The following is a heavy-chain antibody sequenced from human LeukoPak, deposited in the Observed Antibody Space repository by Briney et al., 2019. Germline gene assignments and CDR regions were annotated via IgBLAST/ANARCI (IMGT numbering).Heavy chain of an antibody. D-gene: IGHD6-13*01. J-gene: IGHJ4*02. CDR2: MNPNSGNT. CDR1: GYTFTSYD. Sequence: EASVSVSCTASGYTFTSYDINWVRQAPGQGLEWMGWMNPNSGNTGYAQKFQGRVTMTRNTSISAAYMELSSLRSEDTAVYYCARGHGYPPREFDYWGQGTLVTVSS. V-gene: IGHV1-8*01. CDR3: ARGHGYPPREFDY.